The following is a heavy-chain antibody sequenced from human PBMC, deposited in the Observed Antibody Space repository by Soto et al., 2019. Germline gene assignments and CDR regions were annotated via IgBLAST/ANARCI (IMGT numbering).Heavy chain of an antibody. CDR3: ARSSRSYFDY. J-gene: IGHJ4*02. V-gene: IGHV4-31*03. CDR2: IYDSGST. CDR1: GGSISRCGYF. Sequence: SETLSLTCTVSGGSISRCGYFWSWIRQHPGKGLEWIGYIYDSGSTYYNPSLKSRVSLSVDTSKNQFSLNLTSVTAADTAMYYCARSSRSYFDYWGQGTLVTVSS.